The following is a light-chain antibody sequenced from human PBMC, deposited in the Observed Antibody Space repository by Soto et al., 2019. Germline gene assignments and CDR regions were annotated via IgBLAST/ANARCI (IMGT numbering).Light chain of an antibody. V-gene: IGKV1-5*03. CDR2: KAS. CDR1: QGISRW. Sequence: DIQMTQSPSSVSASVGDRVMITCRASQGISRWLAWYQQKPGKAPKLLIYKASTLKSGVPSRFSGSGSGTEFTLTISSLQPDDFATYYCQHYNSYSEAFGQGTKVDIK. CDR3: QHYNSYSEA. J-gene: IGKJ1*01.